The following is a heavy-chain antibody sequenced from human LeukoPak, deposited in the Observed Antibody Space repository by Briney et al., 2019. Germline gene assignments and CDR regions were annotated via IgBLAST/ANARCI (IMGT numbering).Heavy chain of an antibody. CDR1: GFTFDDYA. Sequence: GRSLRLSCAASGFTFDDYAMHWVRQAPGKGLEWVSGISWNSGSIGYADSVKGRFTISRDNAKNSLYLQMNSLRTEDTALYYCAKDMGCSSTSCYYYYYGMDVWGQGTTVTASS. V-gene: IGHV3-9*01. D-gene: IGHD2-2*01. CDR2: ISWNSGSI. CDR3: AKDMGCSSTSCYYYYYGMDV. J-gene: IGHJ6*02.